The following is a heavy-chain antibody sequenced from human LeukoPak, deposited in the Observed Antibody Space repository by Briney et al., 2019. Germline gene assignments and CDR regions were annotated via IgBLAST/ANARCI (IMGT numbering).Heavy chain of an antibody. Sequence: ASVKVSCKASGYTFTSYGISWVRQAPGQGLEWMGWISAYNGDTKYSQKLQGRVTMTTDTSTSTAYMDLRSLRSDDTAVYCCAREASTTWPNWFDPWGQGTLVTVSS. J-gene: IGHJ5*02. CDR2: ISAYNGDT. CDR1: GYTFTSYG. CDR3: AREASTTWPNWFDP. D-gene: IGHD1-14*01. V-gene: IGHV1-18*01.